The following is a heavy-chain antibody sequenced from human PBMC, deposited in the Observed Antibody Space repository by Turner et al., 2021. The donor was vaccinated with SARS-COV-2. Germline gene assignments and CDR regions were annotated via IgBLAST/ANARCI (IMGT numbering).Heavy chain of an antibody. CDR2: ISYDGNNK. J-gene: IGHJ6*02. Sequence: QVQLVESGGGVVQPGRSLRLSCAASGFTFSSYGMHWVRQAPGKGLEWVAVISYDGNNKYYADSVKGRFTISRDNSKNTLYLQMNSLRAEDTAVYYCARDLMEVGGMDVWGQGTTVTVSS. D-gene: IGHD3-3*01. CDR1: GFTFSSYG. CDR3: ARDLMEVGGMDV. V-gene: IGHV3-30*03.